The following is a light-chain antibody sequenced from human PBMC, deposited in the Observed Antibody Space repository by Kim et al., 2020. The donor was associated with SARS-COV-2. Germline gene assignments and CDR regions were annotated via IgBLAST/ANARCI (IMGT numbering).Light chain of an antibody. CDR3: SAYAGSRV. Sequence: SPGQSVTIPCTGASSDVGDYEHVSWYQQHPGKAPKLIIYEVTKRPSGVPDRFSGSKSGNTASLTVSGLQAEDEAVYYCSAYAGSRVFGGGTQLTVL. CDR2: EVT. CDR1: SSDVGDYEH. J-gene: IGLJ2*01. V-gene: IGLV2-8*01.